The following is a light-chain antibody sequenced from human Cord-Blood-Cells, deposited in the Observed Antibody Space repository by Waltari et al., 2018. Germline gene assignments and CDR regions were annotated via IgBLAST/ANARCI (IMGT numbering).Light chain of an antibody. CDR3: QSYDSSLSGWV. Sequence: QSVLTQPPSVSGAPGQRVTISRTGSSSNIGAGYDVPRYQQLPGTAPKLLIYGNSNRPSGVPDRFSGSKSGTSASLAITGLQAEDEADYYCQSYDSSLSGWVFGGGTKLTVL. CDR2: GNS. J-gene: IGLJ3*02. V-gene: IGLV1-40*01. CDR1: SSNIGAGYD.